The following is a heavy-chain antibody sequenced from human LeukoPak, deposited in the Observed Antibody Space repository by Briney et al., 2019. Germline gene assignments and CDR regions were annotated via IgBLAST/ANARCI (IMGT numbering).Heavy chain of an antibody. V-gene: IGHV3-73*01. CDR1: GFTFSGSA. CDR3: TRPADCSGWYFGLMDVDY. CDR2: IRSNANNYAT. D-gene: IGHD6-19*01. J-gene: IGHJ4*02. Sequence: GGSLKCSCAASGFTFSGSAMHWVGQASGKGLEGVGRIRSNANNYATAYAAAVQGQFTHSRDGSKTTAYLQMNSLKTEDTAVYYCTRPADCSGWYFGLMDVDYWGQGTLVTVSS.